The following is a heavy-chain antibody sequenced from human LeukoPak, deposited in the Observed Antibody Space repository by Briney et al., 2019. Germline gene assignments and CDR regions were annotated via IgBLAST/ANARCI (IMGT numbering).Heavy chain of an antibody. V-gene: IGHV4-39*01. CDR2: IYYSGST. J-gene: IGHJ6*02. CDR1: GGSFSGYY. CDR3: ASLYDYSNERFYYYGMDV. Sequence: SETLSLTCAVYGGSFSGYYWGCIRQPPGKGLEWIESIYYSGSTYYNPSLKSRVTISVDTSKNQFSLKLSSVTAADTAVYYCASLYDYSNERFYYYGMDVWGQGTTVTVSS. D-gene: IGHD4-11*01.